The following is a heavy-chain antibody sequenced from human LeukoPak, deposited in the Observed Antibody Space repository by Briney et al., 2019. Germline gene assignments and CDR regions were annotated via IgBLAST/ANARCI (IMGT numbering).Heavy chain of an antibody. J-gene: IGHJ6*03. Sequence: GASVKISCKASGGTFSSYAISWVRQAPGQGLEWMGGIIPIFGTANYAQKFQGRVTITTDESTSTAYMELSSLRSEDTAVYCCARDQGPHYYYYMDVWGKGTTVTVSS. CDR2: IIPIFGTA. CDR3: ARDQGPHYYYYMDV. CDR1: GGTFSSYA. V-gene: IGHV1-69*05.